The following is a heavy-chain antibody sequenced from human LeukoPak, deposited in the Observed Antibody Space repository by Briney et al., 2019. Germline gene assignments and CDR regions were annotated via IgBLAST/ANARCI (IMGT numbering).Heavy chain of an antibody. CDR3: ARAPVVSYGLYYFDY. D-gene: IGHD1-26*01. V-gene: IGHV3-33*01. CDR1: GFTFSSYG. CDR2: IWYDGSNK. J-gene: IGHJ4*02. Sequence: GGSPRLSCAASGFTFSSYGMHRVRQAPGKGLEWVAVIWYDGSNKYYADSVKGRFTISRDNSKNTLYLQMNSLRSEDTAVYYCARAPVVSYGLYYFDYWGQGTLVTVSS.